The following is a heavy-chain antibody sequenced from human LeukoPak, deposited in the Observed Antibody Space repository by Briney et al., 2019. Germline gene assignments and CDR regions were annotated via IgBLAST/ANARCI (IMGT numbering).Heavy chain of an antibody. D-gene: IGHD5-24*01. V-gene: IGHV4-39*01. Sequence: SGTLSLTCTVSGVSITSSGFYWGWMRQPPGKGLEWIGNFYYSASTYYNPSLQNTANISVDTTRNEVSMKQTSVTAADTVVYYCARLLGDGYNFIQHWGQGTMVAVSS. J-gene: IGHJ1*01. CDR2: FYYSAST. CDR3: ARLLGDGYNFIQH. CDR1: GVSITSSGFY.